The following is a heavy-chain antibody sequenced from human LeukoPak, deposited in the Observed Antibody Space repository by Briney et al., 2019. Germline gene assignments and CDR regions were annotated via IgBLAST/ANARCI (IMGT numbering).Heavy chain of an antibody. CDR3: ASLSPTNYYDSSGFY. CDR1: GFTVSSNY. V-gene: IGHV3-66*01. CDR2: IYSGGST. Sequence: GGSLRLSCAASGFTVSSNYMSWVRQAPGKGLEWVSVIYSGGSTYYADSVKGRFTISRDNSKNTLYLQKNSLRAEDTAVYYCASLSPTNYYDSSGFYWGQGTLVTVSS. D-gene: IGHD3-22*01. J-gene: IGHJ4*02.